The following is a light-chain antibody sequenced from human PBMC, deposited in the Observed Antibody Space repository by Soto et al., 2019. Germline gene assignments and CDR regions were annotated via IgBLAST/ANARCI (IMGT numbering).Light chain of an antibody. V-gene: IGLV2-8*01. CDR1: SSDIGDYNY. CDR2: EVT. CDR3: SSYTISSTYV. J-gene: IGLJ1*01. Sequence: QSALTQPPSASGSPGQSVTFSCTGTSSDIGDYNYVSWYQQHPGKAPKLMIYEVTKRPSGVPDRFSGSKSGNTASLTVSGLQADDEADYYCSSYTISSTYVFGTGTKLTVL.